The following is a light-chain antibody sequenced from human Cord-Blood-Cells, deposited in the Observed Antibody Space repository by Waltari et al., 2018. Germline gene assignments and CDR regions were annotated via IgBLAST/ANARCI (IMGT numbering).Light chain of an antibody. Sequence: SSELTQDPAVSVALGQTVRITCQGDSLRSYYASWYQQKPGQAPVLVIYGKNNRPEGIPDRFSGSSSGNTASLTITGAQAEDGADYYCNSLGGSGNHVVVGGGTKLTVL. CDR2: GKN. CDR1: SLRSYY. V-gene: IGLV3-19*01. J-gene: IGLJ2*01. CDR3: NSLGGSGNHVV.